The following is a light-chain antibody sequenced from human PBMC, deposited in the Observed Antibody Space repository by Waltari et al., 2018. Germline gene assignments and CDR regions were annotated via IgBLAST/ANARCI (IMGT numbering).Light chain of an antibody. Sequence: SYELTQPPSVSVSPGQTDSITCSGNKLGDKYASWYHQKPGQSPVLVIYQDSKRPSGIPERFSGSNSGNTATLTISGTQAMDEADYYCQAWDSSTNVVCGGGTSLTVL. CDR3: QAWDSSTNVV. V-gene: IGLV3-1*01. J-gene: IGLJ2*01. CDR1: KLGDKY. CDR2: QDS.